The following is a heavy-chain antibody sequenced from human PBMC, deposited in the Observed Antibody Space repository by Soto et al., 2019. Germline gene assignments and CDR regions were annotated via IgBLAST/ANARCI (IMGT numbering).Heavy chain of an antibody. CDR3: VRAAYNRYAWDI. CDR1: GFNFITFS. Sequence: DVQLVESGGGLVKPGGSLSLSCAASGFNFITFSMNCVRQAPGKGLEWVSSISASSSSIYYAESVKGRFTVSRDNATTSLSLQMNSLTAEATALSYCVRAAYNRYAWDIWGPGTTLTVSS. D-gene: IGHD1-20*01. V-gene: IGHV3-21*01. CDR2: ISASSSSI. J-gene: IGHJ3*02.